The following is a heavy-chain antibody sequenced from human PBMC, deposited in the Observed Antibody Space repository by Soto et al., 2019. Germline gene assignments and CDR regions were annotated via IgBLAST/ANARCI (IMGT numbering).Heavy chain of an antibody. Sequence: QLQLQESGPGLVKPSETLSLTCTVSGGSISSSSYYWGWIRQPPGKGLAWIGSIYYSGSTYYHPSLKARVTISVDTSKNPFSLKLRSVTAAATAVYYCARHPLNYSSGWFDAFDIWGHGTMVTVSS. D-gene: IGHD6-19*01. J-gene: IGHJ3*02. CDR3: ARHPLNYSSGWFDAFDI. V-gene: IGHV4-39*01. CDR1: GGSISSSSYY. CDR2: IYYSGST.